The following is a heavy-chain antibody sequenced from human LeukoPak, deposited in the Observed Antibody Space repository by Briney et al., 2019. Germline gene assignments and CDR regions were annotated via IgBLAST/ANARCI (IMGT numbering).Heavy chain of an antibody. CDR1: GGSFSGYY. CDR2: INHGVGT. CDR3: ARGTQFYYYYSYMDV. J-gene: IGHJ6*03. V-gene: IGHV4-34*01. Sequence: PSETLSLTCAVYGGSFSGYYWTWIRQSPGKGLEWIGEINHGVGTNCNPSLKSRVTIAEDTSKNQFSLKLTSVTAADTAVYYCARGTQFYYYYSYMDVWGKGTTVTVSS.